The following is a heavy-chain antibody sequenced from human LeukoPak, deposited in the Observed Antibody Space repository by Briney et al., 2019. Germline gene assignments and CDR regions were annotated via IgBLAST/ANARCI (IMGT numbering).Heavy chain of an antibody. CDR1: GFTFSSYG. J-gene: IGHJ4*02. CDR3: ARDRSSGWSPFDY. D-gene: IGHD6-19*01. CDR2: IWYGGSNK. Sequence: GRSLRLSCAASGFTFSSYGMHWVRQAPGKGLEWVAVIWYGGSNKYYADSVKGRFTISRDNSKNTLYLQMNSLRAEDTAVYYCARDRSSGWSPFDYWGQGTLVTVSS. V-gene: IGHV3-33*01.